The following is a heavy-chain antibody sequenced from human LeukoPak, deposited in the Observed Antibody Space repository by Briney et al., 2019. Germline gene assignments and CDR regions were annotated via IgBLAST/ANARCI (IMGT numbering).Heavy chain of an antibody. CDR3: ARDVHYYDSSGYFGRIDP. V-gene: IGHV1-46*01. CDR2: INPSGGST. Sequence: ASVKVSCKASGYTFTSYYMHWVRQAPGQGLEWMGIINPSGGSTSYAQKFQGRVTMTRDTSTSTVYMELSSLRSEDTAVYYCARDVHYYDSSGYFGRIDPWGQGTLVTVSS. CDR1: GYTFTSYY. J-gene: IGHJ5*02. D-gene: IGHD3-22*01.